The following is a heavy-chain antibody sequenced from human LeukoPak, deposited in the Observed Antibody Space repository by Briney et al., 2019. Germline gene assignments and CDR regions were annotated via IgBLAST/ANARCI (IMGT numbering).Heavy chain of an antibody. J-gene: IGHJ3*02. CDR2: IYPGDSDT. V-gene: IGHV5-51*01. CDR1: GYSFTSYW. D-gene: IGHD4-23*01. CDR3: SRRLSHDYGGNAVYAFDI. Sequence: GESLKISCKGSGYSFTSYWIGWVRQMPGKGLEWMGIIYPGDSDTRYSPSFQGQVPISSDQSISTAYHQWISLQTSDAATDYCSRRLSHDYGGNAVYAFDIWGQGTMVTVSS.